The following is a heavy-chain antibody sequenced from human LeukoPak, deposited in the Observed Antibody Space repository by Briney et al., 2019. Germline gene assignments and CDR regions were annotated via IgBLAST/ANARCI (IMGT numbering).Heavy chain of an antibody. CDR1: GDSVSSSTSA. CDR3: ARNFSPDFDY. Sequence: SQTLSLTCAISGDSVSSSTSAWSWIRQSPSRGLEWLGRTYFRSKWIHDYALSVRGRITINPDTSKNQVCLQLNSMTPEDTAIYYCARNFSPDFDYWGQGTLVTVSS. CDR2: TYFRSKWIH. J-gene: IGHJ4*02. V-gene: IGHV6-1*01. D-gene: IGHD1-14*01.